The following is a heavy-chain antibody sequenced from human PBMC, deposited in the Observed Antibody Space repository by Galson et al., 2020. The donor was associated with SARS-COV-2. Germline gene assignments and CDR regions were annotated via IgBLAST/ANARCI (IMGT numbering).Heavy chain of an antibody. CDR1: GYDFTNYW. CDR2: IDPSDSYT. Sequence: KIGESLKISCKGSGYDFTNYWISWVRQMPGKGLEWMGRIDPSDSYTNYSPSFQGHVTVSSDKSINTAYLQWSSLKTSDTAMYYCARHGGYCTGGSCPLDYWGRGTLVSVSS. D-gene: IGHD2-15*01. J-gene: IGHJ4*02. CDR3: ARHGGYCTGGSCPLDY. V-gene: IGHV5-10-1*01.